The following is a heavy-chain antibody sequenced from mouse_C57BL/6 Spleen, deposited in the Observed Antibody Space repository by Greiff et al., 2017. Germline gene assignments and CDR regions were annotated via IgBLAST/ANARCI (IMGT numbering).Heavy chain of an antibody. J-gene: IGHJ1*03. CDR1: GYTFTSYW. V-gene: IGHV1-61*01. Sequence: VQLQQPGAELVRPGSSVKLSCKASGYTFTSYWMDWVKQRPGQGLEWIGNIYPSDSETHYNQKFKDKATLTVDKSSSTAYMQLSSLTSEDSAVYYCASSYYYGSTSYWYFDVWGTGTTVTVSS. D-gene: IGHD1-1*01. CDR3: ASSYYYGSTSYWYFDV. CDR2: IYPSDSET.